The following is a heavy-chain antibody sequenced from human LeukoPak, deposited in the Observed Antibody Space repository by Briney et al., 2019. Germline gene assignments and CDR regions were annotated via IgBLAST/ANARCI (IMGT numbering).Heavy chain of an antibody. CDR2: IYSGGST. CDR3: ARDTRSHYYYGMDV. CDR1: GFTVSSNY. Sequence: GGSLRLSCAASGFTVSSNYMSWVRQAPGKGLEWGSVIYSGGSTYYADSVKGRFTISRDNSKNTLYLQMNSLRAEDTAVYYCARDTRSHYYYGMDVWGQGTTVTVSS. J-gene: IGHJ6*02. D-gene: IGHD6-19*01. V-gene: IGHV3-53*01.